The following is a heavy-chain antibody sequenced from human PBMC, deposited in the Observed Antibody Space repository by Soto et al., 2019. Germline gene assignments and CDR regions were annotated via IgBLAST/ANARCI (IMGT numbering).Heavy chain of an antibody. J-gene: IGHJ6*02. CDR3: ARGPIVRGVALYGMDV. D-gene: IGHD3-10*01. V-gene: IGHV1-69*13. CDR1: RDTLRTYD. CDR2: IIPVLGTP. Sequence: GASVKVSCKASRDTLRTYDISWLRQSPGQGLQWMGGIIPVLGTPNYAQRFQGRVTITADESTSTAYMELSSLRSEDTAVYYCARGPIVRGVALYGMDVWGQGTTVTVS.